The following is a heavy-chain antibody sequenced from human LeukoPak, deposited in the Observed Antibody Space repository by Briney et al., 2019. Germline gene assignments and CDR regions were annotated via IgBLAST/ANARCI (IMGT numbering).Heavy chain of an antibody. CDR3: ARALTMVRGVPGY. Sequence: GASVKVSCKASGYTFTDYYVYWVRQAPGQGLEWMGWINPNSGNTGYAQKFQGRVTMTRNTSISTAYVELSSPRSEDTAVYYCARALTMVRGVPGYWGQGTLVTVSS. CDR2: INPNSGNT. V-gene: IGHV1-8*02. CDR1: GYTFTDYY. J-gene: IGHJ4*02. D-gene: IGHD3-10*01.